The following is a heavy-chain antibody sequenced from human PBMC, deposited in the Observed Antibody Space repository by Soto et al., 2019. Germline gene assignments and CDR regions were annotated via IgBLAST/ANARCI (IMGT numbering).Heavy chain of an antibody. D-gene: IGHD2-2*01. J-gene: IGHJ6*02. CDR3: AGAAAPYYYYYYGMDV. Sequence: GGSLRLSCAASGFTFSSYGMHWVRQAPGKELEWVAVISYDGSNKYYADSVKGRFTISRDNSKNTLYLQMNSLRAEDTAVYYCAGAAAPYYYYYYGMDVWGQGTTVTVSS. CDR2: ISYDGSNK. V-gene: IGHV3-30*03. CDR1: GFTFSSYG.